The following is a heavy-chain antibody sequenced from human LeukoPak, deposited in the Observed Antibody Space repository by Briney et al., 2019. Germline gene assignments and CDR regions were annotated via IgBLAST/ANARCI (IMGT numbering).Heavy chain of an antibody. CDR2: IHYSGST. V-gene: IGHV4-59*08. CDR1: GGSFSGYY. D-gene: IGHD3-10*01. Sequence: SETLSLTCAVYGGSFSGYYWSWIRQPPGKRLEWIGYIHYSGSTNYNPSLNSRVTISVDTSKNQFSLRLSSVTAEDTAVYYCARYGITIVRGGKYYFDSWGQGTLVTVSS. J-gene: IGHJ4*02. CDR3: ARYGITIVRGGKYYFDS.